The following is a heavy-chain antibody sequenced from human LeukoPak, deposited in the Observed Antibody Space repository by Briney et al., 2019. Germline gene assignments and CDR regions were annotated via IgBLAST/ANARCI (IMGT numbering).Heavy chain of an antibody. J-gene: IGHJ4*02. V-gene: IGHV3-11*04. CDR2: ISGSGSNK. D-gene: IGHD6-19*01. CDR1: GFTFSDYF. Sequence: GGSLRLSCAASGFTFSDYFMTWIRQAPGKGLEWVSYISGSGSNKYYADSVKGRFTISRDDAKNSLYLQMNSLRVEDTAVYYCATSQSSVAGIIGDWGQGTLVTVSS. CDR3: ATSQSSVAGIIGD.